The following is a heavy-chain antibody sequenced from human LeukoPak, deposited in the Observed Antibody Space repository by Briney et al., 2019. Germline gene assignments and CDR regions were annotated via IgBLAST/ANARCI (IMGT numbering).Heavy chain of an antibody. D-gene: IGHD5-24*01. CDR1: GYTFTSYY. CDR2: INPSGGST. Sequence: ASVKVPCKASGYTFTSYYMHWVRQAPGQGLEWMGIINPSGGSTSYAQKFQGRVTMTRDTSTSTVYMELSSLRSEDTAVYYCARDASRDGYRDIVLYYFDYWGQGTLVTVSS. V-gene: IGHV1-46*01. J-gene: IGHJ4*02. CDR3: ARDASRDGYRDIVLYYFDY.